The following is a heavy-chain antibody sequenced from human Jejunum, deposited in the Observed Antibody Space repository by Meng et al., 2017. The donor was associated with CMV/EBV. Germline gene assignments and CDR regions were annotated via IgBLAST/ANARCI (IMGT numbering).Heavy chain of an antibody. J-gene: IGHJ4*02. Sequence: AASGFAFSTYAMAWVRQAPGKGLEWVSSISAGSDYIYYADSVEGRFTVSRDNAKNSLYLQMNSLRAEDTAVYYCARDLVAATAPNNWGQGTLVTVSS. CDR3: ARDLVAATAPNN. V-gene: IGHV3-21*01. D-gene: IGHD1-26*01. CDR1: GFAFSTYA. CDR2: ISAGSDYI.